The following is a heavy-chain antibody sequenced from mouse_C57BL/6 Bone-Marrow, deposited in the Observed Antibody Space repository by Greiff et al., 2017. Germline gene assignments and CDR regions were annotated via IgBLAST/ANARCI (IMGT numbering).Heavy chain of an antibody. Sequence: VQLQQSGPELVKPGASVKLSCKASGYTFTSYWMQWVKQRPGQGLEWIGEIDPSDSYTNYNQKFKGKATLTVDTSSSTAYMQLSSLTSEDSAVYYCARERGFLYYFDYWGQGTTLTVSS. J-gene: IGHJ2*01. CDR2: IDPSDSYT. V-gene: IGHV1-50*01. CDR3: ARERGFLYYFDY. CDR1: GYTFTSYW.